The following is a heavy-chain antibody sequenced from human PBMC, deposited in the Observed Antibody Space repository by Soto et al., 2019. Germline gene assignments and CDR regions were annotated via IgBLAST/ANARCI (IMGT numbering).Heavy chain of an antibody. CDR2: FDPEDGET. J-gene: IGHJ6*02. Sequence: GGSVKVSCKVSGYTLTELSMHCVLQSALKGLDWMGGFDPEDGETIYAQKFQGGVTMTEDTSTDTAYMELSSLRSEDTAVYYCATESRNPYYYYYGMDVWGQGTTVTVSS. CDR3: ATESRNPYYYYYGMDV. V-gene: IGHV1-24*01. CDR1: GYTLTELS. D-gene: IGHD1-1*01.